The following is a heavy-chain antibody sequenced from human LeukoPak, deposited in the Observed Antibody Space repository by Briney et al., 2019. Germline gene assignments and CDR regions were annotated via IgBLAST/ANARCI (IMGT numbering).Heavy chain of an antibody. Sequence: GGSLRLSCAASGFTVSGNYMSWVRQAPGKGLEWVSVIYSAGSTYYAGSVRGRFTISRDNSKNALYLQMNSLRAEDTAVYYCARDHPYYHDNWGQGTLVTVSS. CDR1: GFTVSGNY. CDR2: IYSAGST. J-gene: IGHJ4*02. CDR3: ARDHPYYHDN. V-gene: IGHV3-53*01. D-gene: IGHD3-22*01.